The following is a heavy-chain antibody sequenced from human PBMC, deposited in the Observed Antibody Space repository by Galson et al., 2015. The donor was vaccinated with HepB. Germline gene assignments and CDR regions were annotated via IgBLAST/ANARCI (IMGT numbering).Heavy chain of an antibody. CDR1: GFTFSSYG. Sequence: SLRLSCAASGFTFSSYGMHWVRQAPGKGLEWVAVISYDGSNKYYADSVKGRFTISRDNSKNTLYLQMNSLRAEDTAVYYCAKGAYCSGGSCSAYYYYYMDVWGKGTTVTVSS. CDR2: ISYDGSNK. V-gene: IGHV3-30*18. J-gene: IGHJ6*03. D-gene: IGHD2-15*01. CDR3: AKGAYCSGGSCSAYYYYYMDV.